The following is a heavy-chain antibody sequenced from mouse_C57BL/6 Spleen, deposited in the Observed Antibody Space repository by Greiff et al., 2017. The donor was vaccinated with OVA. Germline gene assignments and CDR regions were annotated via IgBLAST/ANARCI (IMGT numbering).Heavy chain of an antibody. J-gene: IGHJ4*01. CDR3: TTYDYVYAMDY. CDR1: GYTFTDYE. V-gene: IGHV1-15*01. D-gene: IGHD2-4*01. CDR2: IDPETGGT. Sequence: QVQLKESGAELVRPGASVTLSCKASGYTFTDYEMHWVKQTPVHGLEWIGAIDPETGGTAYNQKFKGKAILTADKSSSTAYMELRSLTSEDSAVYYCTTYDYVYAMDYWGQGTSVTVSS.